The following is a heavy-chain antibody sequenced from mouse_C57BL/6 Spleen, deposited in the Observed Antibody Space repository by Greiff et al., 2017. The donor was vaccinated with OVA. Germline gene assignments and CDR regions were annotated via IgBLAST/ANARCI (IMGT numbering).Heavy chain of an antibody. V-gene: IGHV5-17*01. CDR1: GFTFSDYG. CDR3: ARGYDYDYFDY. J-gene: IGHJ2*01. CDR2: ISSGSSTI. D-gene: IGHD2-4*01. Sequence: EVKLVESGGGLVKPGGSLKLSCAASGFTFSDYGMHWVRQAPEKGLEWVAYISSGSSTIYYADTVKGRFTISRDNAKNTLCLQLTSLRSEDTAMYYCARGYDYDYFDYWGQGTTLTVSS.